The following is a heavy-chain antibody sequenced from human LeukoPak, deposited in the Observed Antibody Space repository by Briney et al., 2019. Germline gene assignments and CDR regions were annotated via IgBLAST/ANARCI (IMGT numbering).Heavy chain of an antibody. CDR1: GGSITTDS. Sequence: PSETLSLTCTVSGGSITTDSWGWIRQPAGKGLEWIGRIYTSGNTNYNPSLRSRVTILVDKSKNQVSRKLRSMTAADTAVYYCAGGSFDFWSGYYPYWGQGTLVTVSA. CDR3: AGGSFDFWSGYYPY. CDR2: IYTSGNT. D-gene: IGHD3-3*01. J-gene: IGHJ4*02. V-gene: IGHV4-4*07.